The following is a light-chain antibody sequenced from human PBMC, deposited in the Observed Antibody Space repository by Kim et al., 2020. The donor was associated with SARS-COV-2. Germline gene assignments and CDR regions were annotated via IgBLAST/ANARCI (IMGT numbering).Light chain of an antibody. Sequence: SELTQDPVVSVALGQTVRITCQGDSLRKYYATWYQQKPGQAPLLVIYGKNNRPSGIPDRFSGSSSGNTGLLTIAGAQAEDEADYHCSSRDSSGDRVVFGGGTQLTVL. CDR2: GKN. J-gene: IGLJ2*01. CDR1: SLRKYY. V-gene: IGLV3-19*01. CDR3: SSRDSSGDRVV.